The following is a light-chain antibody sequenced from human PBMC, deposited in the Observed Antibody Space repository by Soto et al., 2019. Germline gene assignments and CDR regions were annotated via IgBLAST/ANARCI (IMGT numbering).Light chain of an antibody. Sequence: EIVLTQSPGTLSLSPGNRATLSCRASQSVSSSYLAWYQQKPGQAPRLLIYGASTRATGIPDRFSGSGSGTDFTLTITRREPEDFAVYYCQHYGRSPPYTFGQGTKLEIK. J-gene: IGKJ2*01. CDR1: QSVSSSY. CDR3: QHYGRSPPYT. CDR2: GAS. V-gene: IGKV3-20*01.